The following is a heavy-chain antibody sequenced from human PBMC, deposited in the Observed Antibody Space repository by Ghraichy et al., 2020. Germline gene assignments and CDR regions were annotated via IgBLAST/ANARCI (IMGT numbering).Heavy chain of an antibody. CDR1: GGSINNYY. CDR3: ARSDRGDFMSVLDH. V-gene: IGHV4-4*07. CDR2: ISSSGST. Sequence: SQTLSLTCSVSGGSINNYYWTWIRQTVEKGLEFVGRISSSGSTKYSPSLRGRVTMSVDSSNNQFSLRLSSVPAADAAVYYCARSDRGDFMSVLDHWGQGALVSVSS. D-gene: IGHD2-21*02. J-gene: IGHJ5*02.